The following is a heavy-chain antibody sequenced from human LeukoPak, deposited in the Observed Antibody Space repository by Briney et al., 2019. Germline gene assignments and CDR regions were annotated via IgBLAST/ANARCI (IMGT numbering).Heavy chain of an antibody. CDR2: ISSSSSYI. J-gene: IGHJ4*02. V-gene: IGHV3-21*01. CDR1: GFTFSSYS. CDR3: ARGRLPRGYSGYDTDY. Sequence: GGSLRLSCAASGFTFSSYSMNWVRQAPGKGLEWVSSISSSSSYIYYADSVKGRFTISRDNAKNSLYLQMNGLRAEDTAVYYCARGRLPRGYSGYDTDYWGQGTLVTVSS. D-gene: IGHD5-12*01.